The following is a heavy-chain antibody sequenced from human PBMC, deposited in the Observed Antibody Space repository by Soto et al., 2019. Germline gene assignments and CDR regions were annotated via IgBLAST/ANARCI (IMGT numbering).Heavy chain of an antibody. V-gene: IGHV3-48*02. J-gene: IGHJ4*02. CDR1: GFTFSSYS. Sequence: LRLSCAASGFTFSSYSMSWVRQAPGKGLEWLSYISSSASTKYYADSVKGRFTVSRDNAKNSLYLQMNSLRDEDTAVYYCGRDERSDWNYVVYWGQGTLVTVSS. CDR2: ISSSASTK. CDR3: GRDERSDWNYVVY. D-gene: IGHD3-9*01.